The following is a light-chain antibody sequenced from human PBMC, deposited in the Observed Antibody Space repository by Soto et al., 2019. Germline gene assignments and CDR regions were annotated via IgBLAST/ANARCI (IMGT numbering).Light chain of an antibody. CDR3: AAWDDSLSVV. CDR1: SSNIGSNY. CDR2: RNN. Sequence: QSVLTQPPSSSGTPGQSVTISCSGSSSNIGSNYVYWYQQRPGTTPKLRIYRNNQRPSGVPDRFSGSKSGTSASLAISGLRSEDEADYYCAAWDDSLSVVFGGGTQLTVL. J-gene: IGLJ2*01. V-gene: IGLV1-47*01.